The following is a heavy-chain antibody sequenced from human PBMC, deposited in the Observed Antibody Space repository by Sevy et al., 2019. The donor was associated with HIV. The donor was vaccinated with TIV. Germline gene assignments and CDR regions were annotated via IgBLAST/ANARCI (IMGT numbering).Heavy chain of an antibody. CDR3: ARFSQASAYYYYYGMDV. CDR2: ISSSSSYI. J-gene: IGHJ6*02. V-gene: IGHV3-21*01. Sequence: GESLKISCAASGFTFSSYSMNWVRQAPGKGLEWVSSISSSSSYIYYADSVKGRFTISRDNAKNSQYLQMNSLRAEDTAVYYCARFSQASAYYYYYGMDVWGQGTTVTVSS. D-gene: IGHD3-3*02. CDR1: GFTFSSYS.